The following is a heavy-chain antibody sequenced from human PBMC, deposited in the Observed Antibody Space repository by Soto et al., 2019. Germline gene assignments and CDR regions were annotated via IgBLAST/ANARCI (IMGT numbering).Heavy chain of an antibody. CDR1: GYTFTSYG. J-gene: IGHJ4*02. Sequence: QVQLVQSGAEVKKPGASVKVSCKASGYTFTSYGISWVRQAPGQGLEWMGWISAYNGNTNYAQKLQGRVTMTTDTSAGPAYMELRSLRSDDTAVYYCVVAAQPYYFGYWGQGTLVAVSS. D-gene: IGHD2-15*01. CDR2: ISAYNGNT. V-gene: IGHV1-18*01. CDR3: VVAAQPYYFGY.